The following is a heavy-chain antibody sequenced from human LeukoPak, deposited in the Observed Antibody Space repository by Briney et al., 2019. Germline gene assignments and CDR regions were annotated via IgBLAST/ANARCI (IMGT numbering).Heavy chain of an antibody. Sequence: SSVTVSCKASGYTFTSYGISWVRQAPGQALEWTGWISAYNDNTNYAQKLQGRVSMTTDTCTSTAYMELRRMRSDDTAVYYCARDALYYYDSSGYYPSGDAFDIWGQGTLVTVSS. J-gene: IGHJ3*02. CDR1: GYTFTSYG. CDR3: ARDALYYYDSSGYYPSGDAFDI. D-gene: IGHD3-22*01. CDR2: ISAYNDNT. V-gene: IGHV1-18*01.